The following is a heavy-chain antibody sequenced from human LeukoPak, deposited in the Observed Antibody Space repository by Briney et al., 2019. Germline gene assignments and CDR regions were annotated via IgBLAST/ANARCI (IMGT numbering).Heavy chain of an antibody. Sequence: PSETLSLTCTVSGDSITNTNYYWGWIRQPPGKRLEWIGSIYYSGSSYYNPSLKSRVTVSVDTSKNQFSLNLTSVSDSLWGTSRYRGYFDYWGQGTLVTVSS. V-gene: IGHV4-39*01. CDR1: GDSITNTNYY. CDR2: IYYSGSS. J-gene: IGHJ4*02. D-gene: IGHD3-16*02. CDR3: RGYFDY.